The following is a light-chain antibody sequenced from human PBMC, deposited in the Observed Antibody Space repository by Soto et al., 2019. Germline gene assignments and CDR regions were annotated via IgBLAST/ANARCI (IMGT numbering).Light chain of an antibody. CDR2: DAS. J-gene: IGKJ4*01. CDR1: QIISNN. CDR3: HQYNSWPLT. V-gene: IGKV3-15*01. Sequence: EIVLTQSPATLSLYPGERATLSCRASQIISNNLAWYQQKPGRAPRLFIYDASTRATGIPARFSGSGSGTEFTLTISSLQSEDFAVYYCHQYNSWPLTFGGGTKVDI.